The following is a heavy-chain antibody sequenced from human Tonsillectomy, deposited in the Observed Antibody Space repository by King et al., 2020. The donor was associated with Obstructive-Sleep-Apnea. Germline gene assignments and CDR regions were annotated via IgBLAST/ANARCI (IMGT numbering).Heavy chain of an antibody. J-gene: IGHJ4*02. Sequence: VQLVESGGGVVQPGRSLRLSCAASGFSFSNDGMHWVRQAPGKGLEWVTFIRDDGSNEFYTSSVKGRLTVSRDNSKNTLYLQMNSLRVEDTAVYYCAKDRCSNGVCFVDYWGQGTPVTVSS. CDR3: AKDRCSNGVCFVDY. CDR2: IRDDGSNE. V-gene: IGHV3-30*02. CDR1: GFSFSNDG. D-gene: IGHD2-8*01.